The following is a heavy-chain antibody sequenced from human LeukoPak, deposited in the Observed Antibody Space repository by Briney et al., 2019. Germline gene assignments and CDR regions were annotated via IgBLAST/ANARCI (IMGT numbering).Heavy chain of an antibody. CDR3: ARRSSGSPPYYFDY. CDR2: INSDGSST. CDR1: GFTFSSYW. J-gene: IGHJ4*02. Sequence: PGGSLRLSCAASGFTFSSYWMHWVRQAPGKGLVWVSRINSDGSSTNYADSVKGRFTISRDNTKNTLYLQMNSLRAEGTAIYYCARRSSGSPPYYFDYWGQGTLVTVSS. V-gene: IGHV3-74*01. D-gene: IGHD1-26*01.